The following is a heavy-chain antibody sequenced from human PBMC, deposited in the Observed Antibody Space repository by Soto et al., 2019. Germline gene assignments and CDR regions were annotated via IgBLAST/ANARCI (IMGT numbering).Heavy chain of an antibody. V-gene: IGHV1-18*04. CDR3: ARDAVASSWYRDNWFDP. J-gene: IGHJ5*02. CDR2: ISAYNGNT. D-gene: IGHD6-13*01. CDR1: GHTFTSYG. Sequence: ASVKVSCKASGHTFTSYGISWVRQAPGQGLEWMGWISAYNGNTNYAQKLQGRVTMTTDTSTSTAYMELRSLRSDDTAVYYCARDAVASSWYRDNWFDPWGQGTLVTVSS.